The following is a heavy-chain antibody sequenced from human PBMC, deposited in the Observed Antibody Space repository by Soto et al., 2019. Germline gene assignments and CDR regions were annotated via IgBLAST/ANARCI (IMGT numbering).Heavy chain of an antibody. CDR3: TRGWQDIVVVYYYYYYMDV. V-gene: IGHV3-49*03. D-gene: IGHD2-15*01. J-gene: IGHJ6*03. Sequence: QPGGSLRLSCSASGFTFGDYAMSWFRQAPGKGLEWVGFIRSKAYGGTTEYAASVKGRFTISRDDSKSIAYLQMNSLKTEDTAVYYCTRGWQDIVVVYYYYYYMDVWGKGTTVTVSS. CDR2: IRSKAYGGTT. CDR1: GFTFGDYA.